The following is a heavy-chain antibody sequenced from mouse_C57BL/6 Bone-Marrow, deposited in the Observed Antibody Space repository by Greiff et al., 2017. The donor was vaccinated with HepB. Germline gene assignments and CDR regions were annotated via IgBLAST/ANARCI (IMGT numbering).Heavy chain of an antibody. CDR2: ISYDGSN. D-gene: IGHD1-1*01. Sequence: EVKLVESGPGLVKPSQSLSLTCSVTGYSITSGYYWNWIRQFPGNKLEWMGYISYDGSNNYNPSLKNRISITRDTSKNQFFLKLNSVTTEDTATYYCAREGILRVFAYWGQGTLVTVSA. V-gene: IGHV3-6*01. CDR1: GYSITSGYY. J-gene: IGHJ3*01. CDR3: AREGILRVFAY.